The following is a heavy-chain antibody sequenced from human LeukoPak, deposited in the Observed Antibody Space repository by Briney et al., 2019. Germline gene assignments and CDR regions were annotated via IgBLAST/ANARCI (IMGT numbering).Heavy chain of an antibody. J-gene: IGHJ4*02. D-gene: IGHD3-22*01. CDR1: GSTFSSYA. V-gene: IGHV1-69*05. CDR2: FIPIFGTA. CDR3: VVSNITYYYDSSGFPRRYYFDY. Sequence: GASVKVSCKASGSTFSSYAISWVRQAPGKGLDWMGGFIPIFGTANYAQKFQGRVTITTDESTSTAYMELSSLRSEDTAVYYCVVSNITYYYDSSGFPRRYYFDYWGQGTLVTVSS.